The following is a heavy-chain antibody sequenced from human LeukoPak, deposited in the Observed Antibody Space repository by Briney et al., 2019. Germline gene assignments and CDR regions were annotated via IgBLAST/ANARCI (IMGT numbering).Heavy chain of an antibody. CDR3: AKTHSSGWWYFDY. J-gene: IGHJ4*02. CDR1: GFTFSNYG. CDR2: ISYDGSNK. Sequence: PGGSLRLSCAASGFTFSNYGMHWVRQAPGKGLEWVAVISYDGSNKYYADSVKGRFTISRDNSKNTLYLQMNSLRPEDTAVHYCAKTHSSGWWYFDYWGQGTLVTVSS. D-gene: IGHD6-19*01. V-gene: IGHV3-30*18.